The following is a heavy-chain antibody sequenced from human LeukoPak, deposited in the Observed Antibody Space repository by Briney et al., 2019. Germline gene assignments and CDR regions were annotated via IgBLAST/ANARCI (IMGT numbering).Heavy chain of an antibody. CDR2: ISGSGGST. CDR3: ERGGIDSGSYPAEYLQH. Sequence: GGSLRLSCAASGFTFSSYAMSWVRQAPGKGLEWVSAISGSGGSTYYADSVKGRFTISRDNSKNTLYLQMNSLRAEDTAVYYCERGGIDSGSYPAEYLQHWGQGTLVTVSS. V-gene: IGHV3-23*01. J-gene: IGHJ1*01. CDR1: GFTFSSYA. D-gene: IGHD3-10*01.